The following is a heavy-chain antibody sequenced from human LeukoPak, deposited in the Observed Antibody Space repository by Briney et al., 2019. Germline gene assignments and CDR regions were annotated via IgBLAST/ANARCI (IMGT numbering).Heavy chain of an antibody. V-gene: IGHV4-38-2*02. J-gene: IGHJ5*02. Sequence: PSETLSLTCTVSGYSISSGFYWAWIGQPPGKGREWFGRIYHSGSTYYNPSLNSRVTISVDTSKNQFSLKLSSVTAADTAVYYCARDKTGTPLNWFDPWGQGTLVTVSS. CDR1: GYSISSGFY. D-gene: IGHD1-7*01. CDR3: ARDKTGTPLNWFDP. CDR2: IYHSGST.